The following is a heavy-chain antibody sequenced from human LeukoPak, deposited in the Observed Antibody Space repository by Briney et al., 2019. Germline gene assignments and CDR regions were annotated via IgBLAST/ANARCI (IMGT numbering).Heavy chain of an antibody. CDR2: ISGSGGGT. Sequence: PEGSLRLSCEASGVTFSSYVMSWVRQAPGKGPEWGSGISGSGGGTYYADSVKGRFSISRDNSKNTLCLQMNSLRAEDTAVYYCVQEGPQGLAFDIWGQGTKVTVSS. CDR1: GVTFSSYV. J-gene: IGHJ3*02. CDR3: VQEGPQGLAFDI. V-gene: IGHV3-23*01.